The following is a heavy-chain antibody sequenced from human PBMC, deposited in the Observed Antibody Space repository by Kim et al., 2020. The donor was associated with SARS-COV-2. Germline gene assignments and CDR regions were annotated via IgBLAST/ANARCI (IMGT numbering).Heavy chain of an antibody. CDR1: GYTFTGYY. D-gene: IGHD3-22*01. CDR2: INPNSGGT. Sequence: ASVKVSCKASGYTFTGYYMHWVRQAPGQGLEWMGRINPNSGGTNYAQKFQGRVTMTRDTSISTAYMELSRLRSDDTAVYYCARLDYYDSSGYYPLDYWGQGTLVTVSS. J-gene: IGHJ4*02. V-gene: IGHV1-2*06. CDR3: ARLDYYDSSGYYPLDY.